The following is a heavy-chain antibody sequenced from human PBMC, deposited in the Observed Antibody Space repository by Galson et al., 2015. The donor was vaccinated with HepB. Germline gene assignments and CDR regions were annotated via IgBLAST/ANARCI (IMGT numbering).Heavy chain of an antibody. J-gene: IGHJ5*02. CDR3: ARGALVVVVDATQNNWFDP. Sequence: VKVSCKASGSTFSSYSITWVRQAPGQGLEWMGWISAYNRYTNYTQKLQGRVTMTTDTSTSTAYMELRSLRSDDTAVYFCARGALVVVVDATQNNWFDPWGQGTPVTVSS. CDR2: ISAYNRYT. V-gene: IGHV1-18*01. D-gene: IGHD2-15*01. CDR1: GSTFSSYS.